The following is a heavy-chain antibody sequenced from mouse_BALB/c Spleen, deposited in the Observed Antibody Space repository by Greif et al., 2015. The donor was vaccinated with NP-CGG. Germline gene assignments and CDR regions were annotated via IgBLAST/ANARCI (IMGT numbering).Heavy chain of an antibody. CDR2: IDPENGDT. CDR3: NGNWFAY. V-gene: IGHV14-4*02. J-gene: IGHJ3*01. CDR1: GFNIKDCY. Sequence: EVQLQQSGAELVRSGASVKLSCTASGFNIKDCYMHWVKQRPEQGLEWIGWIDPENGDTEYAPKFQGKATMTADTSSNTAYLQLSSLTSEDTAVYYCNGNWFAYWGQGTLVTVSA.